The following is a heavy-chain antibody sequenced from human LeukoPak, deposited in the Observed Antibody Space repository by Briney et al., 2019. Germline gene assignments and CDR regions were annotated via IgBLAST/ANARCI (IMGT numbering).Heavy chain of an antibody. J-gene: IGHJ4*02. D-gene: IGHD4-17*01. V-gene: IGHV1-69*13. CDR2: IIPIFGTA. CDR3: ARDDYGDTEGDY. CDR1: GGTFSSYA. Sequence: ASVKVSCKASGGTFSSYAISWVRQAPGQGLEWMGGIIPIFGTANYAQKFQGRVTITADESTSTAYMELSSLRSEDTAVYYCARDDYGDTEGDYWGQGTLVAVSS.